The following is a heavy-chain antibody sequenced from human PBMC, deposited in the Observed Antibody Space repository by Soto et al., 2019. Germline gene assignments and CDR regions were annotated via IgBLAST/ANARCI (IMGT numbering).Heavy chain of an antibody. CDR2: SFYRGST. J-gene: IGHJ4*02. V-gene: IGHV4-39*01. CDR3: ATADGFGVVTPFFEY. CDR1: GGSIRSRSHY. Sequence: SETLPLTCPFSGGSIRSRSHYWGWIRQSPGKHLEWIGSSFYRGSTHYNPSLKTRVTISVDTSKNQVSLKLYSVTAADTAVYYCATADGFGVVTPFFEYWGQGILVTVSS. D-gene: IGHD3-3*01.